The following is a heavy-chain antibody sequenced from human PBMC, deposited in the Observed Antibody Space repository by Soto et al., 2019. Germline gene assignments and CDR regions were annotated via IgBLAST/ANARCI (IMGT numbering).Heavy chain of an antibody. Sequence: EVQLLESGGGLVQPGGSLRLSCAASGFTFSSYAMSWVRQAPGKGLEWVSAISGSGGSTYYADSVKGRFTISRDNSKNTLYLQMNSRRAEDTAVYYCARPRGGLGGRYFDLWGRGTLVTVSS. V-gene: IGHV3-23*01. CDR3: ARPRGGLGGRYFDL. D-gene: IGHD3-16*01. CDR1: GFTFSSYA. J-gene: IGHJ2*01. CDR2: ISGSGGST.